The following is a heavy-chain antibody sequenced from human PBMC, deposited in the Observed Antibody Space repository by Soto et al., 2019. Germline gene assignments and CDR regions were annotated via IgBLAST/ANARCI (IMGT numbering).Heavy chain of an antibody. J-gene: IGHJ4*02. Sequence: QVQLQESGPGLVKPSDILSLTCTVSGGSVSSGSYYWSWIRQPPGKGLEWIGYIYYSGSTNYNPSLKSRVTISVDTSKNQFSLKLSSVTAADTAVYYCARFRSMGAGFDYWGQGTLVTVSS. CDR3: ARFRSMGAGFDY. V-gene: IGHV4-61*01. D-gene: IGHD1-26*01. CDR1: GGSVSSGSYY. CDR2: IYYSGST.